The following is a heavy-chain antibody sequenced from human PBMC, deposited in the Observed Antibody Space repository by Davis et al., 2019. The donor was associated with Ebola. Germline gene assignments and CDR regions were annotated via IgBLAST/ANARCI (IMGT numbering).Heavy chain of an antibody. CDR1: GYPFANYW. J-gene: IGHJ3*02. CDR3: ASLRRTVTGMDDAFDI. Sequence: GESLKISCKGSGYPFANYWIAWVRQMPGKGLEWMGIIYTGDSDTRYSPSFRGQVTISADKSIKTAFLQWSSLKASDTALYYCASLRRTVTGMDDAFDIWGQGTMVTVSS. CDR2: IYTGDSDT. D-gene: IGHD4-11*01. V-gene: IGHV5-51*01.